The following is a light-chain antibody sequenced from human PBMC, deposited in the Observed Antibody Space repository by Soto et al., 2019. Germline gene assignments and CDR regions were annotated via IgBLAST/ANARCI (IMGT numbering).Light chain of an antibody. CDR2: EDN. CDR3: QSYDSSLSYV. Sequence: LTQPHSVSESPEKTVTISCTRSSGDIASNYVQWYQQRPGSAPTTVIFEDNQRPSGVPDRFSGSIDTSSNSASLTISGLKTEDEADYYCQSYDSSLSYVFGTGTKLTVL. J-gene: IGLJ1*01. V-gene: IGLV6-57*04. CDR1: SGDIASNY.